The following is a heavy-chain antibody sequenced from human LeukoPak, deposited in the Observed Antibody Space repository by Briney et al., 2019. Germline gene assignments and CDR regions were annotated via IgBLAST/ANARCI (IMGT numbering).Heavy chain of an antibody. CDR3: AKEHPSGYYFDY. Sequence: GGSLRLSCAASGSTFSTYAMSWVRRAPGKGLEWVSAISGGGGSTFNADSVKGRFTISRDNSKNTLFLRMNSLRAEDTAIYYRAKEHPSGYYFDYWGQGTLVTVSS. J-gene: IGHJ4*02. CDR1: GSTFSTYA. V-gene: IGHV3-23*01. CDR2: ISGGGGST. D-gene: IGHD1-14*01.